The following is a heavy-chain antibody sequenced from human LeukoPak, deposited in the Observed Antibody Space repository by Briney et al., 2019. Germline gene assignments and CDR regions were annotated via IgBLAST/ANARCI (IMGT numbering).Heavy chain of an antibody. CDR3: AGRIVAADTIAFDI. Sequence: ASVKVSCKASGYTFTIYYMHWVRHPPGQGLEWMGIINPSGGSTSYAQNFQGRVTMTRDISTSTVYMELSSLRSEDTAVYYCAGRIVAADTIAFDIWGPGKMGNVSS. CDR2: INPSGGST. V-gene: IGHV1-46*01. J-gene: IGHJ3*02. D-gene: IGHD6-13*01. CDR1: GYTFTIYY.